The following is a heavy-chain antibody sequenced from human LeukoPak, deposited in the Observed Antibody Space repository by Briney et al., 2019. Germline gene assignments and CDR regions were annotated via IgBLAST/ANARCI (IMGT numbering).Heavy chain of an antibody. J-gene: IGHJ4*02. CDR1: GGSISNSNYY. Sequence: SETLSLTCSVSGGSISNSNYYWGWIRLPPGKGMEWIGTIYYSGSTNYNPSLKSRITISVDKSKNQFSLKLSSVTAADTAGYYCARAKSGYGKYYFDYWGQGTLVTVSS. D-gene: IGHD5-12*01. CDR3: ARAKSGYGKYYFDY. V-gene: IGHV4-61*05. CDR2: IYYSGST.